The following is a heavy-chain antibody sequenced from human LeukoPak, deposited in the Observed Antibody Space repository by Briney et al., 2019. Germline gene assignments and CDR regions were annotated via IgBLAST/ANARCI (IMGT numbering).Heavy chain of an antibody. CDR1: GFTLSSYA. J-gene: IGHJ4*02. CDR3: AKDRYSSSWYGNYYFDY. V-gene: IGHV3-23*01. CDR2: ISGSGGST. D-gene: IGHD6-13*01. Sequence: GGSLTLSCAASGFTLSSYAMSWVRQAPGKGREWVSAISGSGGSTYYADSVKGRFTISRDNSKNTLYLQMNSLRAEDTAVYYCAKDRYSSSWYGNYYFDYWGQGTLVTVSS.